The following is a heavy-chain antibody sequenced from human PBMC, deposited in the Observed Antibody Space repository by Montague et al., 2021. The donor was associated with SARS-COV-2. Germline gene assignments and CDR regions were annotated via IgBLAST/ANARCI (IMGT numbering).Heavy chain of an antibody. CDR1: GYNFTRYW. V-gene: IGHV5-51*01. CDR3: ARQPSNWYDP. J-gene: IGHJ5*02. Sequence: QSGAEVKVPGESLKISCKTSGYNFTRYWIGWVRQMPGKGLEWMGIINPGDSDTKYSPSFQGQVTISADKSIGTAYLQWSSLKTSDTAMYYCARQPSNWYDPWGQGTLVTVSS. CDR2: INPGDSDT.